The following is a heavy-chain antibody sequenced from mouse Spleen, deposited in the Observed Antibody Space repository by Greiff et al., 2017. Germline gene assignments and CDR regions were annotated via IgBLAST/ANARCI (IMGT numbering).Heavy chain of an antibody. V-gene: IGHV1-62-2*01. CDR1: GYTFTEYT. D-gene: IGHD2-1*01. J-gene: IGHJ2*01. CDR3: ARQGDYGNYADY. CDR2: FYPGSGSI. Sequence: QVHVKQSGAELVKPGASVKLSCKASGYTFTEYTIHWVKQRSGQGLEWIGWFYPGSGSIKYNEKFKDKATLTADKSSSTVYMELSRLTSEDSAVYFCARQGDYGNYADYWGQGTTLTVSS.